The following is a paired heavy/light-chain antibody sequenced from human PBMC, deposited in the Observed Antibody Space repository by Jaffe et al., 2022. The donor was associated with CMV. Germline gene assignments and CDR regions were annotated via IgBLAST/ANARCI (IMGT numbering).Light chain of an antibody. CDR1: QSLLHSNGYNY. CDR2: LGS. V-gene: IGKV2-28*01. J-gene: IGKJ1*01. CDR3: MQALQTPRT. Sequence: DIVMTQSPLSLPVTPGEPASISCRSSQSLLHSNGYNYLDWYLQKPGKSPQLLIYLGSNRASGVPDRFSGSGSGTDFTLKISRVEAEDVGVYYCMQALQTPRTFGQGTKVEIK.
Heavy chain of an antibody. J-gene: IGHJ6*02. Sequence: QVQLQQWGAGLLKPSETLSLTCAVYGGSFSGYYWSWIRQPPGKGLEWIGEINHSGSTNYNPSLKSRVTISVDTSKNQFSLKLSSVTAADTAVYYCARGHKSWNIVVVPAAIRRPTRYYYGMDVWGQGTTVTVSS. CDR3: ARGHKSWNIVVVPAAIRRPTRYYYGMDV. CDR2: INHSGST. V-gene: IGHV4-34*01. D-gene: IGHD2-2*02. CDR1: GGSFSGYY.